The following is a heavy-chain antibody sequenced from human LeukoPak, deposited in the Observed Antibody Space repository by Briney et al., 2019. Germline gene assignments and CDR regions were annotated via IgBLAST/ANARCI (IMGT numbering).Heavy chain of an antibody. CDR3: ARRVTDAFDI. CDR1: GGSVSSSSYY. J-gene: IGHJ3*02. V-gene: IGHV4-61*05. D-gene: IGHD2-21*02. Sequence: SETLSLTCTVSGGSVSSSSYYWSWIRQPPGKGLEWIGYLSYSGSTNYNPSLKSRVTISVDKSKNQFSLKLSSVTAADTAVYYCARRVTDAFDIWGQGTMVTVSS. CDR2: LSYSGST.